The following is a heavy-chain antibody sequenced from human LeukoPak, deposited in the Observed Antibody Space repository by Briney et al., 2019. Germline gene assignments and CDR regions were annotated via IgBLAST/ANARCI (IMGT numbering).Heavy chain of an antibody. V-gene: IGHV1-46*01. D-gene: IGHD5-18*01. CDR1: GYTFTSYY. CDR2: INPSGGST. Sequence: GASVKVSCKASGYTFTSYYMRWVRQAPGQGLEWMGIINPSGGSTSYAQKFQGRVTMTRDTSTSTVYMELSSLRSEDTAVYYCARDRGNSAMDGELDYWGQGTLVTVSS. J-gene: IGHJ4*02. CDR3: ARDRGNSAMDGELDY.